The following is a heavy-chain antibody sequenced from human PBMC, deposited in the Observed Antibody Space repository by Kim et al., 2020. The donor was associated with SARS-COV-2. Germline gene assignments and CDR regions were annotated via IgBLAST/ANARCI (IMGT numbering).Heavy chain of an antibody. V-gene: IGHV3-64D*06. Sequence: GRFTISRDNSKNTLYLQMSSLRAEDTAVYYCVKVKYYYDSSGYSYYFDYWGQGTLVTVSS. D-gene: IGHD3-22*01. J-gene: IGHJ4*02. CDR3: VKVKYYYDSSGYSYYFDY.